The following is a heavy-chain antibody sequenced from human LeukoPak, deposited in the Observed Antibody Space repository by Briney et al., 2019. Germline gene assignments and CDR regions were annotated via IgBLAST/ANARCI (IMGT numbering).Heavy chain of an antibody. J-gene: IGHJ4*02. Sequence: GASVKVSCKASGGTFSSYAISWVRQAPGQGLEWMGGTIPIFGTANYAQKFQGRVTITTDESTSTAYMELSSLRSEDTAVYYCARVGCSSTSCYTRFDYWGQGTLVTVSS. D-gene: IGHD2-2*02. CDR1: GGTFSSYA. CDR2: TIPIFGTA. CDR3: ARVGCSSTSCYTRFDY. V-gene: IGHV1-69*05.